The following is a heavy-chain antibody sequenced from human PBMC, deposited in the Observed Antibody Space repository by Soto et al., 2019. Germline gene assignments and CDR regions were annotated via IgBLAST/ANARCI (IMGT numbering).Heavy chain of an antibody. CDR2: IIPIFGTE. J-gene: IGHJ6*02. V-gene: IGHV1-69*06. Sequence: SVKVSCLASGGTFSSYAISWVRQAPGQGLEWMGGIIPIFGTENYAQKFQGRVTITADKSTSTAYMELSSLRSEDTAVDYCARSNDIVVVPAAPCYYGMDVWGQGTTVTVS. CDR3: ARSNDIVVVPAAPCYYGMDV. D-gene: IGHD2-2*01. CDR1: GGTFSSYA.